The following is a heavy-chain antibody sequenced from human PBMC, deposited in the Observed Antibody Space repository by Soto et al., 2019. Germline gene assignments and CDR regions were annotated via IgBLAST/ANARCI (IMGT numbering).Heavy chain of an antibody. CDR1: GGSISSYY. D-gene: IGHD2-2*01. V-gene: IGHV4-59*08. J-gene: IGHJ6*03. CDR3: ARSLCSSTSCYVGGYYYYMDV. CDR2: IYYSGST. Sequence: ETLSLTCTVSGGSISSYYWSWIRQPPGKGLEWIGYIYYSGSTNYNPSLKSRVTISVDTSKNQFSLKLSSVTAADTAVYYCARSLCSSTSCYVGGYYYYMDVWGKGTTVTVSS.